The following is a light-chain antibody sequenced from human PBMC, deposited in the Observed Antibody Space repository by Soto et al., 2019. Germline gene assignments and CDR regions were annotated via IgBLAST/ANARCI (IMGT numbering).Light chain of an antibody. V-gene: IGKV1-9*01. CDR2: GAS. J-gene: IGKJ4*01. CDR3: QQFNSYPLT. CDR1: QGIDSY. Sequence: DIQLTQSPSFLSASVGDRVTITCRASQGIDSYLAWYQQKPGKAPNVLIYGASTLQSGVPSRFSGSGSGTEFTLRISSLQPEDFATYYCQQFNSYPLTFGGGTKVEIK.